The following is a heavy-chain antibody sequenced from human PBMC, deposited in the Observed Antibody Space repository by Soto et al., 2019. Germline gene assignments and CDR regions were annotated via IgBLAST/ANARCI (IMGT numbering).Heavy chain of an antibody. V-gene: IGHV3-33*01. Sequence: GGSLRLSCAASGFTFSSYGMHWVRQAPGKGLEWVAVIWYDGSNKYYADSVKGRFTISRDNSKNTLYLQMNSLRAEDTAVYYCARERGYGGNSHTRRNWFDPWGQGTLVTVSS. D-gene: IGHD4-17*01. CDR2: IWYDGSNK. CDR1: GFTFSSYG. J-gene: IGHJ5*02. CDR3: ARERGYGGNSHTRRNWFDP.